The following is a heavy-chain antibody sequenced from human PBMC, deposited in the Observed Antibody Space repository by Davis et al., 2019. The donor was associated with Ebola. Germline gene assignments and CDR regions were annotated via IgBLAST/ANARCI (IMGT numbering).Heavy chain of an antibody. D-gene: IGHD1-20*01. CDR1: GYTFTSYA. Sequence: AASVKVSCKASGYTFTSYAMNWVRQAPGQGLEWMGWINTNTGNPTYAQGFTGRFVFSLDTSVSTAYLQISSLKAEDTAVYYCASLRRTITGMDDAFDLWGQGTMVTVSS. V-gene: IGHV7-4-1*02. J-gene: IGHJ3*01. CDR2: INTNTGNP. CDR3: ASLRRTITGMDDAFDL.